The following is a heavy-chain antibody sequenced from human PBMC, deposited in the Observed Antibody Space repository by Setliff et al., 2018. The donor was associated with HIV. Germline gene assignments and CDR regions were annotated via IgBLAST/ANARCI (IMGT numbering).Heavy chain of an antibody. Sequence: PGGSLRLSCAASGFTFSSYSMNWVRQAPGKGLEWVSYISSSSSTIYYADSVKGRFTISRDNAKNSLYLQMNSLRAEDTAVYYCASTMVRGVIIPLYFQHWGQGTLVTVSS. V-gene: IGHV3-48*04. J-gene: IGHJ1*01. CDR3: ASTMVRGVIIPLYFQH. CDR1: GFTFSSYS. D-gene: IGHD3-10*01. CDR2: ISSSSSTI.